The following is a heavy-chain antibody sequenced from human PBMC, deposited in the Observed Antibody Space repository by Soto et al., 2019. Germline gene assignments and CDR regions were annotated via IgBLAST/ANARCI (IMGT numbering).Heavy chain of an antibody. J-gene: IGHJ6*02. CDR2: ISGSGGST. D-gene: IGHD3-3*01. Sequence: EVQLLESGGGLVQPGGSLRLSCAASGFTFSSYAMSWVRQAPGKGLEWVSAISGSGGSTYYADSVKGRFTISRDNSKNTLYLQMNSRRAEDTAVYYCAKDLPSITIFGVVSSPYYGMDVWGQGTTVTVSS. CDR3: AKDLPSITIFGVVSSPYYGMDV. CDR1: GFTFSSYA. V-gene: IGHV3-23*01.